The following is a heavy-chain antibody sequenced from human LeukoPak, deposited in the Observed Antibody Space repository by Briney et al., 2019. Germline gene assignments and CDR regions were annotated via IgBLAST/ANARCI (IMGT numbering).Heavy chain of an antibody. CDR3: ARDTALAYCGGDCYSPPDY. CDR2: TWYDGSNK. V-gene: IGHV3-33*01. Sequence: PGRSLRLSCAASGFTFSSYGMHWVRQAPGKGLEWVAVTWYDGSNKYYADSVKGRFTISRDNSKNTLYLQMNSLRAEDTAVYYCARDTALAYCGGDCYSPPDYWGQGTLVTVSS. J-gene: IGHJ4*02. D-gene: IGHD2-21*02. CDR1: GFTFSSYG.